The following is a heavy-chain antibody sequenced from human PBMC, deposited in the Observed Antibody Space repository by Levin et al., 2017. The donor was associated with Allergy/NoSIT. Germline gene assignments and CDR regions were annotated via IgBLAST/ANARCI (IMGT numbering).Heavy chain of an antibody. CDR1: GYTFISND. CDR2: MNPNSGNT. V-gene: IGHV1-8*01. J-gene: IGHJ4*02. D-gene: IGHD5-18*01. Sequence: AASVKVSCKSSGYTFISNDINWVRQAAGQGLEWMGWMNPNSGNTGYAQKFQGRVTMTRNTSITTAYMELSSLRSEDTAVYYCARDVDTLPGWEIFDYWGQGTPVTVSS. CDR3: ARDVDTLPGWEIFDY.